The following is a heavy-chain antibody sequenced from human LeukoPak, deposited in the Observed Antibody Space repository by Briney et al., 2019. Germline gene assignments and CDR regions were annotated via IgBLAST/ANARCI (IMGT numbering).Heavy chain of an antibody. CDR1: GFTFSSYA. V-gene: IGHV3-23*01. J-gene: IGHJ5*02. CDR2: ISGSGGSK. CDR3: ARPAYYYDSSGYQAADWFDP. D-gene: IGHD3-22*01. Sequence: PGGSLRLSCVASGFTFSSYAMTWVRQAPGKGLEWLSAISGSGGSKFYADSVKGRFTISRDNSQNTLYLQINSLKAEDTAVYYCARPAYYYDSSGYQAADWFDPWGQGTLVTVSS.